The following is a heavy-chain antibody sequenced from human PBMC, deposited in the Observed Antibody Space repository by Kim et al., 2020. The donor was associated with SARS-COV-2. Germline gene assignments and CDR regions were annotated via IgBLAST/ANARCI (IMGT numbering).Heavy chain of an antibody. CDR1: GGSFSGYY. D-gene: IGHD1-1*01. CDR3: ARDLKWPSRTAYYYGMDV. Sequence: SETLSLTCAVYGGSFSGYYWSWIRQPPGKGLEWIGEINHSGSTNYNPSLKSRVTISVDTSKNQFSLKLSSVTAADTAVYYCARDLKWPSRTAYYYGMDVWGQGTTVTVSS. J-gene: IGHJ6*02. V-gene: IGHV4-34*01. CDR2: INHSGST.